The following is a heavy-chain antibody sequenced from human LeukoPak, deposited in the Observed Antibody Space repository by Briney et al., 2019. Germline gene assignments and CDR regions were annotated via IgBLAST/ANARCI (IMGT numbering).Heavy chain of an antibody. CDR1: GASISLYY. Sequence: SETLSLTCTVSGASISLYYWSWIRQPPGKGLEWIGYIYYSGSTNYNPSLKSRVTMSIGTSKNHFSLNLNSVTAADTAIYYCALDSSGWSDDSFDIWGQGTMVTVSS. CDR2: IYYSGST. V-gene: IGHV4-59*01. CDR3: ALDSSGWSDDSFDI. J-gene: IGHJ3*02. D-gene: IGHD6-13*01.